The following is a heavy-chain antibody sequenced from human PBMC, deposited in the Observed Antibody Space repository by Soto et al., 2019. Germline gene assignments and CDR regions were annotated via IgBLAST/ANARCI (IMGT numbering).Heavy chain of an antibody. J-gene: IGHJ4*02. CDR2: IYYSGST. Sequence: QVQLQESGPGLVKPSQTLSLTCTVSGGSISSGDYYWSWIRQPPGKGLEWIGYIYYSGSTYYNPSLKGRVTISVDTSKNQFSLKLSSVTAADPAVYYWARVIQVTTIAYWGQGTLVTVSS. CDR3: ARVIQVTTIAY. V-gene: IGHV4-30-4*01. CDR1: GGSISSGDYY. D-gene: IGHD4-17*01.